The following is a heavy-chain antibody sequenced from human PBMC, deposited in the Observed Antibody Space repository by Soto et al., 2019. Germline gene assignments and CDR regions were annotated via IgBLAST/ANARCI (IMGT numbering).Heavy chain of an antibody. D-gene: IGHD6-13*01. V-gene: IGHV3-49*03. CDR1: GLTFGAYT. CDR2: IRGEDYGGTT. Sequence: EVQVVESGGAWVQPGRSLRLSCSTSGLTFGAYTMTWFRQAPGKGLEWVAFIRGEDYGGTTEYAASVKGRFTVSRDNSKGVAYLEMNNLKSDDTAVYYCTRVVAAAGDHWGRGTLVTVSS. CDR3: TRVVAAAGDH. J-gene: IGHJ4*02.